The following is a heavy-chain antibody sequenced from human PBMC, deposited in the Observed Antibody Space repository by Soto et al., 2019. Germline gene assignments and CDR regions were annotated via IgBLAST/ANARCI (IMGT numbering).Heavy chain of an antibody. CDR2: ISSSSSYT. CDR1: GFTFSDYY. J-gene: IGHJ4*02. Sequence: GGSLRLSCAASGFTFSDYYMSWIRQAPGKGLEWVSYISSSSSYTNYADSVKGRFTISRDNAKNSLYLQMNSLRAEDTAAYYCARFLSWELNLIDYWGQGTLVTVSS. CDR3: ARFLSWELNLIDY. D-gene: IGHD1-26*01. V-gene: IGHV3-11*06.